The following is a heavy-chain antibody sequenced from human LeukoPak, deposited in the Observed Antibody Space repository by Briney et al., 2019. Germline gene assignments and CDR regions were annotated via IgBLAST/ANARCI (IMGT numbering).Heavy chain of an antibody. CDR1: GFTFSSYW. CDR2: IKQDGSEK. V-gene: IGHV3-7*01. Sequence: GGSLRLSCAASGFTFSSYWMSWVRQAPGKGLEWVANIKQDGSEKYYVDSVKGRFTISRDNAKTSLYLQMNSLRAEGTAVYYCARDRVVTALGAFDIWGQGTMVTVSS. CDR3: ARDRVVTALGAFDI. J-gene: IGHJ3*02. D-gene: IGHD2-21*02.